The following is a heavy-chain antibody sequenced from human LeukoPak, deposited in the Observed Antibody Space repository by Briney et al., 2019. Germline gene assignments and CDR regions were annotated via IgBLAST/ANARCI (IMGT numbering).Heavy chain of an antibody. Sequence: PGRSLRLSCAASGFTFSSYSIHWVRQAPGKGLEWVTVISHDGSHKFYSASVKGRFSISRDNSKNTLFVQMNSLRPDDTAVYFCVRDGSGSYPGWFDPWGQGTLVTVSS. D-gene: IGHD1-26*01. CDR2: ISHDGSHK. CDR1: GFTFSSYS. J-gene: IGHJ5*02. CDR3: VRDGSGSYPGWFDP. V-gene: IGHV3-30-3*01.